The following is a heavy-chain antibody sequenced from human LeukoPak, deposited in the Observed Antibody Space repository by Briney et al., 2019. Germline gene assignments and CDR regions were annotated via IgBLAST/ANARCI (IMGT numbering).Heavy chain of an antibody. CDR2: INPSGGST. J-gene: IGHJ4*02. CDR3: ARDGRHCSSTSCYRGIVGY. D-gene: IGHD2-2*01. CDR1: GYTFTSYY. Sequence: ASVKVSCKASGYTFTSYYMHWVRQAPGQGLEWMGIINPSGGSTSYAQRFQGRVTMTRDMSTSTVYMELSSLRSEDTAVYYCARDGRHCSSTSCYRGIVGYWGQGTLVTVSS. V-gene: IGHV1-46*01.